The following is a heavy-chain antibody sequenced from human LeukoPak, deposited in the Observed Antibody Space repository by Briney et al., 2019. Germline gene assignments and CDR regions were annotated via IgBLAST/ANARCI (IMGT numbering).Heavy chain of an antibody. V-gene: IGHV4-34*01. CDR1: GGSFSGYY. CDR2: INHSGST. CDR3: ARGSFYYDSSGYLSPGVFFDY. D-gene: IGHD3-22*01. J-gene: IGHJ4*02. Sequence: SETLSLTCGVYGGSFSGYYWTWIRQPPGKGLEWIGEINHSGSTNYNASLKSRLTISVDTSKNQFSLKLSSVTAADTAVYYCARGSFYYDSSGYLSPGVFFDYWGQGALVTVSS.